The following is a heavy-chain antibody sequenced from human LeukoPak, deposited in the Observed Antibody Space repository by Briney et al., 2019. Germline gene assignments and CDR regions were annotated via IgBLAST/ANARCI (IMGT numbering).Heavy chain of an antibody. V-gene: IGHV4-39*01. CDR2: IYYSGST. J-gene: IGHJ3*02. CDR1: GGSITSTSYH. Sequence: PSETLSLTCTVSGGSITSTSYHWGWIRQPPGKGLQWIGSIYYSGSTYYNPSLKSRVTISVDTSKNQFSLKLSSVTAADTAVYYCARGWGPSLWFGELLSKRLFDIWGQGTMVTVSS. CDR3: ARGWGPSLWFGELLSKRLFDI. D-gene: IGHD3-10*01.